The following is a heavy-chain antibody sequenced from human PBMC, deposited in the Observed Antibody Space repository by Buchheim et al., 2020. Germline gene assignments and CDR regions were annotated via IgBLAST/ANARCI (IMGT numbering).Heavy chain of an antibody. V-gene: IGHV3-30*18. Sequence: QVQLVESGGGVVQPGRSLRLSCVASGFNFRTYGIHWVRQAPGKGLEWVGVVSYGGNEKSYADSMKGRVTISRDNSKNTVYLQMNSLRAEDTAVYYCAKDMDHLYGDLIYWGQGTL. J-gene: IGHJ4*02. CDR2: VSYGGNEK. CDR3: AKDMDHLYGDLIY. CDR1: GFNFRTYG. D-gene: IGHD4-17*01.